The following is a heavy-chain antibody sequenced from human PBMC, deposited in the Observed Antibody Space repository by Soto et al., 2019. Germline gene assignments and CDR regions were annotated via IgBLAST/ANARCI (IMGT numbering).Heavy chain of an antibody. J-gene: IGHJ4*02. CDR3: ARAFGAGVDTAFSHEFDH. D-gene: IGHD5-18*01. CDR2: INPSGGST. V-gene: IGHV1-46*03. Sequence: GAPAKLARKPSPSASTCQCTRVVRQAPKQGSAWMGIINPSGGSTSYAQKFQGRVTMTRDTSTSTVYMELSSLRSEDTAVYYCARAFGAGVDTAFSHEFDHWGQGTGV. CDR1: PSASTCQC.